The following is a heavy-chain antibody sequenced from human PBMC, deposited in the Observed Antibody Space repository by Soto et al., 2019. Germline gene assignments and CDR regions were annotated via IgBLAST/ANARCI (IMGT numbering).Heavy chain of an antibody. Sequence: QVQLVQSGAEVKTPGASVKVSCKASGYTFASYDINWVRQAPGQGLEWMGWMNPNSNNTGYAQKLQGRLTMTSDIASNIAHMELSSLRSEDTAVYYCARSDGYHFNWLDSWGQGTLVTVSA. J-gene: IGHJ5*01. D-gene: IGHD2-21*01. CDR3: ARSDGYHFNWLDS. V-gene: IGHV1-8*01. CDR2: MNPNSNNT. CDR1: GYTFASYD.